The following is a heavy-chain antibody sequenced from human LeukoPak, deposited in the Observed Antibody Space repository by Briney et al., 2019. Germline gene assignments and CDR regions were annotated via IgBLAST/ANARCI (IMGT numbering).Heavy chain of an antibody. CDR3: AKRGYDSSGYYGYFDY. J-gene: IGHJ4*02. Sequence: AGGSLRLSCAASGFTFSTYAMSWVRQAPGKGLEWDSVISGSGGSTYYADSVEGRFTISRDNSKNTLHLQMNSLRAEDTAAYYCAKRGYDSSGYYGYFDYWGQGTLVTVSS. D-gene: IGHD3-22*01. CDR2: ISGSGGST. V-gene: IGHV3-23*01. CDR1: GFTFSTYA.